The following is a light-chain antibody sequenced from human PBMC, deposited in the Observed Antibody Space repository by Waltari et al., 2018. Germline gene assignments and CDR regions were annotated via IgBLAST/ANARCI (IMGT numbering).Light chain of an antibody. Sequence: NFMLTQPHSVSESPGKTITISCTRSSGSIGIGYVQCYQQRPGSAPTTMIYEDKKRPSGVPDRFSGSIDSSSNSASLTISGLKTEDEADYYCQSFDSTNPWVFGGGTKLTVL. CDR2: EDK. CDR1: SGSIGIGY. J-gene: IGLJ3*02. CDR3: QSFDSTNPWV. V-gene: IGLV6-57*03.